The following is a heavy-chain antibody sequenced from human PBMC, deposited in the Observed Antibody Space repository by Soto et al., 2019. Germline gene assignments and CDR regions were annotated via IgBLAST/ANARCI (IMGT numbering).Heavy chain of an antibody. J-gene: IGHJ6*02. CDR1: GYTFTSYG. CDR2: ISAYNGNT. D-gene: IGHD3-3*01. V-gene: IGHV1-18*04. Sequence: ASVKVSCKASGYTFTSYGISWVRQAPGQGLEWMGWISAYNGNTNYAQKLPGRVTLTTDTSTSTAYMELRSLRSDDTAVYYCARRGPSAEGGAYYDFWSGPRLRFNYYYYGMDVWGQGTTVTVSS. CDR3: ARRGPSAEGGAYYDFWSGPRLRFNYYYYGMDV.